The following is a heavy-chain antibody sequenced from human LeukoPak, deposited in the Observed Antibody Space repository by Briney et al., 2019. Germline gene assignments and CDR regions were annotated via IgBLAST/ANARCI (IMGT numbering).Heavy chain of an antibody. D-gene: IGHD2-15*01. CDR1: GDSLTKYY. V-gene: IGHV1-46*01. J-gene: IGHJ4*02. CDR2: INPSDGST. CDR3: APSVRSGGSYYFDY. Sequence: ASVKVSCKASGDSLTKYYIHWVRQAPGQGLEWMGIINPSDGSTTYTQKFQGRVTMTTDTSTGTVNMELSSLRSEDTAVYYCAPSVRSGGSYYFDYWGQGTLVTVSS.